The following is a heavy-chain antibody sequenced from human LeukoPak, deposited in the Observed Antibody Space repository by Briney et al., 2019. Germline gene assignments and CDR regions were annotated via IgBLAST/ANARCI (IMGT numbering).Heavy chain of an antibody. CDR3: ARRGAYCSRTSCYYYGMDV. Sequence: SETLSLTCTVSGGSISSYYWSWIRQPPGKGLEWIGYIYYSGSTNYNPSLKSRVTISVDTSKNQLSLKLSSVTAADTAVYYCARRGAYCSRTSCYYYGMDVWGQGTTVTVSS. CDR2: IYYSGST. D-gene: IGHD2-2*01. J-gene: IGHJ6*02. CDR1: GGSISSYY. V-gene: IGHV4-59*08.